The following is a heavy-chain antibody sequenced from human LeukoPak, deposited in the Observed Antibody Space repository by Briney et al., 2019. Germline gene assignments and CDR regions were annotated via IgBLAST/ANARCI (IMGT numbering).Heavy chain of an antibody. D-gene: IGHD3-3*01. J-gene: IGHJ4*02. CDR1: GGSISSSSYY. CDR2: IYYSGST. Sequence: SETLSLTCTVSGGSISSSSYYWGWIRQPPGKGLEWIGSIYYSGSTYYNPSLKSRVTIFVDTSKTQFSLKLSSVTAADTAVYYCARHGDFWSGYYTGGFDYWGQGTLVTVSS. V-gene: IGHV4-39*01. CDR3: ARHGDFWSGYYTGGFDY.